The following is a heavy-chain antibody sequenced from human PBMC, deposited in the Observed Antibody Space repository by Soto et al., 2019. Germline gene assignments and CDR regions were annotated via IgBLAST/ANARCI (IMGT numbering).Heavy chain of an antibody. CDR3: ATPYCSSTSCPYQYYDYGMDV. Sequence: ASVKVSCKASGYTCTSYAMHWVRQAPGQRLEWMGWINAGNGNTKYSQKFQGRVTITRDTSASTAYMELSSLRSEDTAVYYCATPYCSSTSCPYQYYDYGMDVWGQGNTVTVSS. V-gene: IGHV1-3*01. CDR2: INAGNGNT. D-gene: IGHD2-2*01. CDR1: GYTCTSYA. J-gene: IGHJ6*02.